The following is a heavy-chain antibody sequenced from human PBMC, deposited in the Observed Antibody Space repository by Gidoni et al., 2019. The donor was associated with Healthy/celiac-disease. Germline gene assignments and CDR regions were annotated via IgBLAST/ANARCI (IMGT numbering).Heavy chain of an antibody. J-gene: IGHJ4*02. CDR1: GFTYSAYY. V-gene: IGHV3-11*01. CDR2: ISSSGSTI. Sequence: QVQMVESGRGLVKPGGSLRLSWAASGFTYSAYYMSWIRKAPGTGLEWVSYISSSGSTIYYADSVKGRFTISSDNAKNSLYLQMNSLRVEDTAVYYCAGAHDYALGDYWGQGTLVTVSS. CDR3: AGAHDYALGDY. D-gene: IGHD4-17*01.